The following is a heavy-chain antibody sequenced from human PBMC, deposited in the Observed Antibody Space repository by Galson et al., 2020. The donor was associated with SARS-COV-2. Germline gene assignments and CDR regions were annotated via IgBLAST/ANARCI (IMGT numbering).Heavy chain of an antibody. V-gene: IGHV3-49*03. Sequence: GGSLRLSCTASGFTFGDYAMSWFRQAPGKGLEWVGFIRSKAYGGTTEYAASVKGRFTISRDDSKSIAYLQMNSLKTEDTAVYYCTRVGFMEWSDDAFDIWGQGTMVTVSS. CDR2: IRSKAYGGTT. CDR3: TRVGFMEWSDDAFDI. CDR1: GFTFGDYA. D-gene: IGHD3-3*01. J-gene: IGHJ3*02.